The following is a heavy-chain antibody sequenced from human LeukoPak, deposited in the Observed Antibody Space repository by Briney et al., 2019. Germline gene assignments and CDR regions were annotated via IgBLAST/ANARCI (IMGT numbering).Heavy chain of an antibody. V-gene: IGHV4-39*07. CDR2: IYTSGST. Sequence: SETLSLTCTVSGGSISSSSYYWGWIRQPPGKGLEWTGRIYTSGSTNYNPSLKSRVTMSVDTSKNQFSLKLSSVTAADTAVYYCAREGSIAVAEIDYWGQGTLVTVSS. CDR1: GGSISSSSYY. CDR3: AREGSIAVAEIDY. J-gene: IGHJ4*02. D-gene: IGHD6-19*01.